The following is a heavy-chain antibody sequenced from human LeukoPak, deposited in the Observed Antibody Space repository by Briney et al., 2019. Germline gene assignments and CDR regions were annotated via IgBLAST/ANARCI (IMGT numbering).Heavy chain of an antibody. CDR2: ISGSGGST. J-gene: IGHJ3*02. D-gene: IGHD5-18*01. CDR1: GFTFSSYA. V-gene: IGHV3-23*01. Sequence: GGSLRLSCAASGFTFSSYAMSWVRQAPGKGLEWVSAISGSGGSTYYADSVKGRFTISRDNSKNTLYLQMNSLRAEDTAVYYCAKEAGGYSYGYDAFDIWGQGTMVTVSS. CDR3: AKEAGGYSYGYDAFDI.